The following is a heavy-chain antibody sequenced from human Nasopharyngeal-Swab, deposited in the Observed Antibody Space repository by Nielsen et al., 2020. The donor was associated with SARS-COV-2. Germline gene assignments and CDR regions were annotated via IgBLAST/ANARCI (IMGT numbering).Heavy chain of an antibody. CDR1: EFTFRSYA. Sequence: GESLKISCAASEFTFRSYAISWVRQAPGKGLEWVSVISGSDHTTYYADSVKGRFTISRDNSKNTVNLQMNSLRVEDTAIYYCAKDRDSGDDSDDYYHYYGMDVWGQGTTVTVFS. J-gene: IGHJ6*02. V-gene: IGHV3-23*01. D-gene: IGHD5-12*01. CDR3: AKDRDSGDDSDDYYHYYGMDV. CDR2: ISGSDHTT.